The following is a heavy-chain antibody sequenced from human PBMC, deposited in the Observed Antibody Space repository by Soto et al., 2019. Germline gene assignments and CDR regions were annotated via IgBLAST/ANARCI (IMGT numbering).Heavy chain of an antibody. CDR2: IFYRGTT. CDR1: GGSISIINHY. CDR3: ARYYDTFDY. V-gene: IGHV4-39*01. D-gene: IGHD3-22*01. Sequence: QLQLQESGPGLVKPSETLSLTCAVSGGSISIINHYWGWIRQPPGKGLEWLGCIFYRGTTYYNPSLKSRVTISVVTSKNQFSLKLSSVTAADTAVYYCARYYDTFDYWGQGTLVTVSS. J-gene: IGHJ4*02.